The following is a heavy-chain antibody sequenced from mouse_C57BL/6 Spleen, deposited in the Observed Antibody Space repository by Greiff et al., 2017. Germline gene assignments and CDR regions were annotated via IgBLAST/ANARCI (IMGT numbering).Heavy chain of an antibody. J-gene: IGHJ4*01. V-gene: IGHV1-82*01. CDR1: GYAFSSSW. CDR3: AREEEPYYYAMDY. Sequence: QVQLQQSGPELVKPGASVKISCKASGYAFSSSWMNWVKQRPGKGLEWIGRIYPGDGDTNYNGKFKGKATLTADKSSSTAYMQLSSLTSEDSAVXFCAREEEPYYYAMDYWGQGTSVTVSS. CDR2: IYPGDGDT.